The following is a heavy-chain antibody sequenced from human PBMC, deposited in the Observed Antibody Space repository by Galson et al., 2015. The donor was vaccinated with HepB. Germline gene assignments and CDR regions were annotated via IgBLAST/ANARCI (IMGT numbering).Heavy chain of an antibody. CDR2: ISYDGSNK. V-gene: IGHV3-30*04. D-gene: IGHD6-19*01. Sequence: SLRLSCAASEFTFSSYAMHWVRQAPGKGLEWVTVISYDGSNKYYADSVKGRFTISRDNSKNTLYLQMNSLRAEDTAVYYCARDRRPRIPVAGIPGYWGQGTLVTVSS. J-gene: IGHJ4*02. CDR3: ARDRRPRIPVAGIPGY. CDR1: EFTFSSYA.